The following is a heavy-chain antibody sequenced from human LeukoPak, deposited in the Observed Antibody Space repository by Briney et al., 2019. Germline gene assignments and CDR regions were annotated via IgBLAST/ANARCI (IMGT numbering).Heavy chain of an antibody. CDR1: GLTFSSNA. CDR3: AKTGSTVTTLNWFDP. V-gene: IGHV3-23*01. CDR2: ISVGGGST. J-gene: IGHJ5*02. D-gene: IGHD4-17*01. Sequence: PGGSLTLSCAASGLTFSSNAMRWVRQAPGKGLECVSCISVGGGSTFYADSVKGRFTISRDNSKNTLYLQMNSLRGEDTAVYYCAKTGSTVTTLNWFDPWGQGTLVTVSS.